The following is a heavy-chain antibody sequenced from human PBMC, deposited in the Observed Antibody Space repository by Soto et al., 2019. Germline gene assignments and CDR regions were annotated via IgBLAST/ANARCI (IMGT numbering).Heavy chain of an antibody. V-gene: IGHV5-51*01. J-gene: IGHJ4*02. D-gene: IGHD2-8*01. CDR3: FILYGPARRGFDY. Sequence: RGQALKISLSGTAYKFTKKWNGWCRQMPGKGLEWMGIIYPGDSETRYSPSCQGQATISVYTSKNTAYPQWRSLKAPDPAIYYCFILYGPARRGFDYWGPGTLLTVST. CDR2: IYPGDSET. CDR1: AYKFTKKW.